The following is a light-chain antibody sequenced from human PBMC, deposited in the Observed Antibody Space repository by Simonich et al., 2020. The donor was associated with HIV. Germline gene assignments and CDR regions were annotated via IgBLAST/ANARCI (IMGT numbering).Light chain of an antibody. Sequence: DIQMTQSPYSVSASVGDRVTITCRASQDINKWVAWYQQTPGKAPKLLIYAASSLQSGVPSRFSGGGVGTDFTLTISSLQPEDFASYYCQQANSFPWTFGQGTKVEIK. CDR2: AAS. V-gene: IGKV1-12*01. CDR1: QDINKW. J-gene: IGKJ1*01. CDR3: QQANSFPWT.